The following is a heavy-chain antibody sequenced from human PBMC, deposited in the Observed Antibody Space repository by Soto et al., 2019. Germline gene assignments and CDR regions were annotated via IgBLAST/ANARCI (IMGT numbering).Heavy chain of an antibody. J-gene: IGHJ4*02. V-gene: IGHV3-23*01. CDR3: AKCPDSSGYPYVDY. CDR1: GFTFSNYA. D-gene: IGHD3-22*01. CDR2: PTGGGGTT. Sequence: EVQLLESGGGLVQPGGSLRLSCAASGFTFSNYAMTWARQAPGKGLEWVSTPTGGGGTTYYADSVKGRFTISRDNSKKTLYLQMNSLRAEDTAIYYCAKCPDSSGYPYVDYWGQGTLVTVSS.